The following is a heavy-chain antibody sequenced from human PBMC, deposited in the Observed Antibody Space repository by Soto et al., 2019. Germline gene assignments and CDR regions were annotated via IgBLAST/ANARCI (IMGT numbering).Heavy chain of an antibody. V-gene: IGHV3-33*01. CDR3: ARDQAYYYGSGSYYKGDYYYMDV. J-gene: IGHJ6*03. CDR1: GFTFSSYG. CDR2: IWYDGSNK. Sequence: PGGSLRLSCAAYGFTFSSYGMHWVRQAPGKGLGWVAVIWYDGSNKYYADSVKGRFTISRDNSKNTPYLQMNSLRAEDTAVYYCARDQAYYYGSGSYYKGDYYYMDVWGKGTTVTVSS. D-gene: IGHD3-10*01.